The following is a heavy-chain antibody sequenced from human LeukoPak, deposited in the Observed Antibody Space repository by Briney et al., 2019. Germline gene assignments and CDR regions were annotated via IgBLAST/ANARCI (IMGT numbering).Heavy chain of an antibody. D-gene: IGHD3-22*01. CDR2: IYTSGST. J-gene: IGHJ4*02. V-gene: IGHV4-61*02. Sequence: SETLSLTCTVSGGSISSGSYYWSWIRQPAGKGLEWIGRIYTSGSTNYNPSLKSRVTISVDTSKNQFSLKLSSVTAADTAVYYCASGGHSSGYAEYYFAYWGQGTLVTVSS. CDR1: GGSISSGSYY. CDR3: ASGGHSSGYAEYYFAY.